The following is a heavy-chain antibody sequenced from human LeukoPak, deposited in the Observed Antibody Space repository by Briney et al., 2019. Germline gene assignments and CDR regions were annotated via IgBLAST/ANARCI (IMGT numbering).Heavy chain of an antibody. V-gene: IGHV4-39*07. Sequence: SETLSLTCTVSGGSISSSSYYWGWIRQPPGKGLEWIGSIYYSGRTYYNLSLKSRVTISVDRSKNQFSLKLSSVTAADTAVYYCARATGGAFDIWGQGTMVTVSS. CDR2: IYYSGRT. D-gene: IGHD3-9*01. CDR3: ARATGGAFDI. J-gene: IGHJ3*02. CDR1: GGSISSSSYY.